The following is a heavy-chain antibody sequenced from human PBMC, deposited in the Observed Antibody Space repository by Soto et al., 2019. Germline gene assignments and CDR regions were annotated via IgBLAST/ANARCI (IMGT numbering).Heavy chain of an antibody. V-gene: IGHV5-51*01. CDR1: GYSFSTYW. J-gene: IGHJ5*02. CDR2: IYPSDSDT. D-gene: IGHD6-6*01. CDR3: ARHPRFGSSSDWFDP. Sequence: GGSLKISCKGSGYSFSTYWIAWVRQMPGKGLEWMGIIYPSDSDTRYSPSFQGQVTISADTSISTAYLQWGSLKASDTAIYYCARHPRFGSSSDWFDPWGQGTQVTVSS.